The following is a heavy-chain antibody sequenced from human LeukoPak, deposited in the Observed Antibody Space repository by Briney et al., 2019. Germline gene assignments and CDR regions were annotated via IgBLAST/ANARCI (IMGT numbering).Heavy chain of an antibody. Sequence: PGGSLRLSCAASGFTFNNYAMSWVRQTPGKGPEWVSGISGSASSTYYTDSVKGRFTTSRDNSKNTLYLQMNSLRAEDTALYYCAKDKHEVVPAADEYWGQGTLVTVSS. CDR2: ISGSASST. CDR1: GFTFNNYA. D-gene: IGHD2-2*01. CDR3: AKDKHEVVPAADEY. V-gene: IGHV3-23*01. J-gene: IGHJ4*02.